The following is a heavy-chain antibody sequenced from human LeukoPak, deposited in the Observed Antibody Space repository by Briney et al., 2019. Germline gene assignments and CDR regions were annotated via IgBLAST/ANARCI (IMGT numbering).Heavy chain of an antibody. CDR3: ARAGYSSGWYLPYFDY. CDR2: INAGNGNT. Sequence: ASVKVPCKASGYTFTSYAMHWVRQAPGQRLEWMGWINAGNGNTKYSQKFQGRVTITRDTSASTAYMELSSLRSEDTAVYYCARAGYSSGWYLPYFDYWGQGTLVTVSS. J-gene: IGHJ4*02. D-gene: IGHD6-19*01. V-gene: IGHV1-3*01. CDR1: GYTFTSYA.